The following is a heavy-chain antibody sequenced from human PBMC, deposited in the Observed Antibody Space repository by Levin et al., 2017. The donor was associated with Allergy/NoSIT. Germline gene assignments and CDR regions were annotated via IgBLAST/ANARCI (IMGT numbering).Heavy chain of an antibody. CDR3: ARDVNYGSGSTSPIFDY. Sequence: PGGSLRLSCAASGFTFSSYSMNWVRQAPGKGLEWVSSISSSSSYIYYADSVKGRFTISRDNAKNSLYLQMNSLRAEDTAVYYCARDVNYGSGSTSPIFDYWGQGTLVTVSS. J-gene: IGHJ4*02. D-gene: IGHD3-10*01. CDR1: GFTFSSYS. CDR2: ISSSSSYI. V-gene: IGHV3-21*01.